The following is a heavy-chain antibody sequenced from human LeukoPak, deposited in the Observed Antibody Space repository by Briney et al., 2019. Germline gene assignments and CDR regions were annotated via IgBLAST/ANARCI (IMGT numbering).Heavy chain of an antibody. CDR3: ARVPPGPGFGYFDY. CDR1: GGSFRSHY. CDR2: IYYSGST. V-gene: IGHV4-59*11. J-gene: IGHJ4*02. Sequence: PSETLSLTCTVSGGSFRSHYWSWIRQPPGKGLEWIAYIYYSGSTSYNSSLKSRATISVDTSKNQFSLKLSSVTAADTAVYYCARVPPGPGFGYFDYRGQGTLVTVSS. D-gene: IGHD3-10*01.